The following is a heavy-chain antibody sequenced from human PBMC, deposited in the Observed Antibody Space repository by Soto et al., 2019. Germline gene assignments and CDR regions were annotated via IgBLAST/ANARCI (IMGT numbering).Heavy chain of an antibody. CDR1: GFSFFGYW. D-gene: IGHD4-4*01. CDR2: IKEDGGEQ. CDR3: AITTSTVSYWFDP. J-gene: IGHJ5*02. V-gene: IGHV3-7*03. Sequence: WGSLRLSCVASGFSFFGYWMSWVRQSPGKGPEWVANIKEDGGEQHYVDSVKGRFTISRANTENPLFLQMNNLRVEDSAIYYCAITTSTVSYWFDPWGPGTLVTVSS.